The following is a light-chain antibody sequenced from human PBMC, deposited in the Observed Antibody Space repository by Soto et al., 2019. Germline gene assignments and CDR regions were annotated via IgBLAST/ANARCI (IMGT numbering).Light chain of an antibody. J-gene: IGLJ2*01. Sequence: QSVLTQPPSASGTPGQRVTISCSGSSSNIGSNTVNWYQQLPGTAPKLLIYSYNQRPSGVPDRFSGSRSGTSASLAISGLQSEDEADYYCAVWDDSLNGVVVGGGTKVTVL. CDR1: SSNIGSNT. CDR3: AVWDDSLNGVV. V-gene: IGLV1-44*01. CDR2: SYN.